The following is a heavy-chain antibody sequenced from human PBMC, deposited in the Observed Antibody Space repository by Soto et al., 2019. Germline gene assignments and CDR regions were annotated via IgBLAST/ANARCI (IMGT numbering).Heavy chain of an antibody. V-gene: IGHV3-53*02. D-gene: IGHD6-13*01. CDR2: IYSGDTT. J-gene: IGHJ4*02. Sequence: EVQLVETGGGLIQPGGSLRLSCAASGFTVSSNYMSWVRQAPGKGLEWVSVIYSGDTTYYADSVKGRFTISRDNSKNTLFLQMNSLRAEDTAVYYCATRLAATGRYFFDYWGQGTLVTVSS. CDR1: GFTVSSNY. CDR3: ATRLAATGRYFFDY.